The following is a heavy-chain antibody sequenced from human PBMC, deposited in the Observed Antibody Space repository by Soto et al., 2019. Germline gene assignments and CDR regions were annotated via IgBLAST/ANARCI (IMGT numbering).Heavy chain of an antibody. CDR2: IIPIFGTA. J-gene: IGHJ3*02. D-gene: IGHD3-22*01. CDR1: GGTFSSYS. Sequence: SVKVSCKASGGTFSSYSISWVRQAPGQGLEWMGGIIPIFGTANYAQKFQGRVTITADESTSTAYMELSSLRSEDTAVYYCARGGHYYDSSGYPAAAFDIWGQGTMVTVSS. CDR3: ARGGHYYDSSGYPAAAFDI. V-gene: IGHV1-69*13.